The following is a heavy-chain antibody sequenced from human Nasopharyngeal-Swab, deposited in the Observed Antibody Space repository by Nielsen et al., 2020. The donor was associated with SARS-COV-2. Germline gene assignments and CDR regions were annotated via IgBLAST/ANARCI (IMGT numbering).Heavy chain of an antibody. CDR1: GFTFNNYN. CDR3: ARDELDYDFWSAYFMDV. Sequence: GGSLRLSCAASGFTFNNYNFNWVRQAPGKGLEWVSPISSSSSYIYYADSVKGRFTISRDNAKNSLYLQMNSLRAEDTAVYYCARDELDYDFWSAYFMDVWGQGTTVTVSS. D-gene: IGHD3-3*01. CDR2: ISSSSSYI. J-gene: IGHJ6*02. V-gene: IGHV3-21*01.